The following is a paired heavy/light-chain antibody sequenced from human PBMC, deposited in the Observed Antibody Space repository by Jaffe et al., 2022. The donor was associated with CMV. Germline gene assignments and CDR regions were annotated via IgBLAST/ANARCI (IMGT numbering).Light chain of an antibody. Sequence: DVVMTQSPLSLPVTLGQPASISCRSSQSLVYSDGNTYLNWFQQRPGQSPRRLIYKVSNRDSGVPDRFSGSGSGTDFTLKISRVEAEDVGVYYCMQGTHWPFTFGGGTKVEIK. V-gene: IGKV2-30*01. CDR3: MQGTHWPFT. J-gene: IGKJ4*01. CDR1: QSLVYSDGNTY. CDR2: KVS.
Heavy chain of an antibody. CDR1: GFTFSSYS. CDR2: ISSSSSYI. CDR3: ARDYPVYYYDSSGYPHDAFDI. D-gene: IGHD3-22*01. V-gene: IGHV3-21*01. J-gene: IGHJ3*02. Sequence: EVQLVESGGGLVKPGGSLRLSCAASGFTFSSYSMNWVRQAPGKGLEWVSSISSSSSYIYYADSVKGRFTISRDNAKNSLYLQMNSLRAEDTAVYYCARDYPVYYYDSSGYPHDAFDIWGQGTMVTVSS.